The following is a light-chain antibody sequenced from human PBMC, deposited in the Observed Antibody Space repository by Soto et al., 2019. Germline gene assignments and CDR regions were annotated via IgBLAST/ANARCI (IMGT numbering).Light chain of an antibody. CDR2: GNN. V-gene: IGLV1-40*01. Sequence: QSVLTQPPSVSGAPGQRVTLSCTGSTSNIGAGYDVHWYQQLPGTAPKLLIYGNNNRPSGVPDRFSGSKSGTSASLAIIGLQAEDEADYYCQSYDSSLTVVFGGGTKVTRP. CDR3: QSYDSSLTVV. CDR1: TSNIGAGYD. J-gene: IGLJ2*01.